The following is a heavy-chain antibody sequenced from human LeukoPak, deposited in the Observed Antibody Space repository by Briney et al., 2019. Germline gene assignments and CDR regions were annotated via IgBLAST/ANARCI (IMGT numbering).Heavy chain of an antibody. CDR3: ARDRYCTNGVCYEPLDY. D-gene: IGHD2-8*01. Sequence: GGSLRLSCAASGFTFSSYEMNWVRQAPGKGLEWVSYISSSGSTIYYADSVKGRFTISRDNAKNSLYLQMNSLRAEDTAVYYCARDRYCTNGVCYEPLDYWGQGTLVTVSS. CDR2: ISSSGSTI. V-gene: IGHV3-48*03. J-gene: IGHJ4*02. CDR1: GFTFSSYE.